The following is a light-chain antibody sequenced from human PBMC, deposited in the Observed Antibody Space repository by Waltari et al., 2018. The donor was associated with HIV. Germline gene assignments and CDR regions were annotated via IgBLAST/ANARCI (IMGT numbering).Light chain of an antibody. CDR3: QSGDKSGSWV. J-gene: IGLJ3*02. Sequence: SHELTHPPSVSVSPGQPARITCSGAALSKHFTYWYTQTPGQAPVLMIYKDTERPSGIPERISGTTSGTTVTLTISGAQAEDDADYYCQSGDKSGSWVFGGGTRLTVL. CDR1: ALSKHF. CDR2: KDT. V-gene: IGLV3-25*03.